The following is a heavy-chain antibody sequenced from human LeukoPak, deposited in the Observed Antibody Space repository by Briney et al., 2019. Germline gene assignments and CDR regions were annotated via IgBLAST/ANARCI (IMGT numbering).Heavy chain of an antibody. Sequence: GASVRVSCKASGYTFTGYYMHWVRQAPGQGLEWMGIINPSGGSTSYAQKFQGRVTMTRDMSTSTVYMELSSLRSEDTAVYYCARDRDTAMVTGYYYYMDVWGKGTTVTVSS. CDR3: ARDRDTAMVTGYYYYMDV. CDR2: INPSGGST. J-gene: IGHJ6*03. D-gene: IGHD5-18*01. V-gene: IGHV1-46*01. CDR1: GYTFTGYY.